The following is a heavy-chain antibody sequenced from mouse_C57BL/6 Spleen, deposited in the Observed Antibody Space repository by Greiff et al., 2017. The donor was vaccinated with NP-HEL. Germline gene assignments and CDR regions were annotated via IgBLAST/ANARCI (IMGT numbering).Heavy chain of an antibody. CDR2: ISDGGSYT. Sequence: EVQLVESGGGLVKPGGSLKLSCAASGFTFSSYAMSWVRQTPEKRLEWVATISDGGSYTYYPDNVKGRFTISRDNAKNNLYLQMSHLKSEDTARYYCVRDEGFAYGGQGTLVTVSA. CDR3: VRDEGFAY. V-gene: IGHV5-4*01. J-gene: IGHJ3*01. CDR1: GFTFSSYA.